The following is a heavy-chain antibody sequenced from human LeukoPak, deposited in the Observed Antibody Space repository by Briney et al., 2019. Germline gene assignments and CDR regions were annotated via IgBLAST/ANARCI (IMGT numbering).Heavy chain of an antibody. CDR2: ISYDGSNK. CDR1: GFTFSSYG. D-gene: IGHD6-19*01. CDR3: AKDRGSGWLFDY. V-gene: IGHV3-30*18. J-gene: IGHJ4*02. Sequence: PGGSLRLSCAASGFTFSSYGMHWVRQALGKGLEWVAVISYDGSNKYYADSVKGRFTISRDNSKNTLYLQMNSLRAEDTAVYYCAKDRGSGWLFDYWGQGTLVTVSS.